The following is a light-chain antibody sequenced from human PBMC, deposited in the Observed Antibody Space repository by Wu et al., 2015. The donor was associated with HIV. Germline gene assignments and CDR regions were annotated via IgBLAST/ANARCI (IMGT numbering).Light chain of an antibody. CDR1: QSVRSSH. V-gene: IGKV3-20*01. Sequence: EIVLTQSPGTLSLSPGEGATLSCRASQSVRSSHLAWYQQKPGQAPRLLIYGASSRATGIPDRFSGSGSGTDFTLTISRLEPEDFAVYYCQQYGSSPPYSFGQGTKLEIK. CDR2: GAS. CDR3: QQYGSSPPYS. J-gene: IGKJ2*03.